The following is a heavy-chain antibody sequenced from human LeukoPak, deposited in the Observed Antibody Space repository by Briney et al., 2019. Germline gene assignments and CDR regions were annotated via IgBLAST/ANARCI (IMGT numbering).Heavy chain of an antibody. Sequence: ASVKVSCKASGYTFTGYYMHWVRQAPGQGLEWMGRINPNSGGTNYAQKFQGRVTMTRDTSISTAYMELSSLRSEDTAVYYCARGELGHFDYWGQGTLVTVSS. D-gene: IGHD7-27*01. V-gene: IGHV1-2*06. CDR2: INPNSGGT. J-gene: IGHJ4*02. CDR3: ARGELGHFDY. CDR1: GYTFTGYY.